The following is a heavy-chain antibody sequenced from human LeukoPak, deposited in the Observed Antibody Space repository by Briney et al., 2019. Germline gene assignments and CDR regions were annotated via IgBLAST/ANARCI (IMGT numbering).Heavy chain of an antibody. J-gene: IGHJ4*02. Sequence: PSETLSLTCTVSGGSISSSSYCWGWIRQPPGKGLEWIGSIYYSGSAYYNPSLKSRVTISADTSKIQFSLKLSSVTAADTAVYYCARDYDILTGYYSDYWGQGTLVTVSS. CDR3: ARDYDILTGYYSDY. V-gene: IGHV4-39*07. CDR1: GGSISSSSYC. D-gene: IGHD3-9*01. CDR2: IYYSGSA.